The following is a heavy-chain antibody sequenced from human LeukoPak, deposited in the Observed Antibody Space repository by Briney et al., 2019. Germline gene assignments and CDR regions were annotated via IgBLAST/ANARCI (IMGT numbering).Heavy chain of an antibody. Sequence: GGSLRLSCAASGFTFSTNWMHWVRQAPGKGLEWVSSISSSSSYIYYADSVKGRFTISRDNAKNSLYLQMNSLRAEDTAVYYCARDQGNYYDSSGYYYVFDYWGQGTLVTVSS. V-gene: IGHV3-21*01. D-gene: IGHD3-22*01. J-gene: IGHJ4*02. CDR2: ISSSSSYI. CDR3: ARDQGNYYDSSGYYYVFDY. CDR1: GFTFSTNW.